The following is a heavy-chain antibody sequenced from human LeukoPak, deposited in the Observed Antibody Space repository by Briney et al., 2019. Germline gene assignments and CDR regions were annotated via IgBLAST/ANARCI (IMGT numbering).Heavy chain of an antibody. D-gene: IGHD5-18*01. CDR2: IYYSGST. CDR3: ARGRGYNAFDI. Sequence: SETLSLTCTVSGGSISSYYWSWIRQPPGKGLEWIGYIYYSGSTNYNPSLKSRVTISVDTSKNQFSLKLSSVTAADTAVYYCARGRGYNAFDIWGQWTMVTVSS. V-gene: IGHV4-59*12. J-gene: IGHJ3*02. CDR1: GGSISSYY.